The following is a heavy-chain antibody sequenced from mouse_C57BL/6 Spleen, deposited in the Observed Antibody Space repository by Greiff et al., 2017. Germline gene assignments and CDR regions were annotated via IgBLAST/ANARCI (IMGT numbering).Heavy chain of an antibody. CDR2: IYPGSGST. CDR3: ARKTSTVVASGAMDY. J-gene: IGHJ4*01. Sequence: QVQLQQPGAELVKPGASVKMSCKASGYTFTSYWIPRVKQRPGQGLEWIGDIYPGSGSTNYNEKFKSKATLTVDTSSSTAYMQLSSLTSEDSAVYYCARKTSTVVASGAMDYWGQGTSVTVSS. V-gene: IGHV1-55*01. CDR1: GYTFTSYW. D-gene: IGHD1-1*01.